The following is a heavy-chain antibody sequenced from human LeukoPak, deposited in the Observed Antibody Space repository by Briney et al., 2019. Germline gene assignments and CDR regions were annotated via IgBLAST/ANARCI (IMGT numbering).Heavy chain of an antibody. Sequence: SQTLSLTCTVSGGSISSGDYYWSWIRQPAGKGLEWIGRIYTTGSTNYNPSLKSRVTISVDTSKNLFSLKLSSVTAADTAVYYCARGTYSSSWYNWFDPWGQGTLVTVSS. CDR1: GGSISSGDYY. CDR2: IYTTGST. V-gene: IGHV4-61*02. J-gene: IGHJ5*02. CDR3: ARGTYSSSWYNWFDP. D-gene: IGHD6-13*01.